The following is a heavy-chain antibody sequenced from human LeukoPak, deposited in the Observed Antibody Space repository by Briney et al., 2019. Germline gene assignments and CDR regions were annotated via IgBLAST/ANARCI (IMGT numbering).Heavy chain of an antibody. V-gene: IGHV4-59*01. D-gene: IGHD6-13*01. CDR1: GGSISSYY. J-gene: IGHJ4*02. CDR3: ARRVHSSSWSSYFDY. CDR2: IYYSGST. Sequence: SETLSLTCTVSGGSISSYYWSWIRQPPGKGLEWIGYIYYSGSTNYNPSLKSRVTISVDTSKNQFSLKLSSVTATDTAVYYCARRVHSSSWSSYFDYWGQETLVTVSS.